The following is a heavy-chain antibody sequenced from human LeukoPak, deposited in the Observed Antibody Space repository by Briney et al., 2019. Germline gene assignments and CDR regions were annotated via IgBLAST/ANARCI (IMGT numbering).Heavy chain of an antibody. CDR2: IYHSGST. Sequence: GSLRLSCAASGFTFSSYEMNWVRQPPGKGLEWIGEIYHSGSTNYNPSLESRVTMSVDKSKNQFSLKMSSVTAADTAVYYCARVKKEYPPYYYYYMDIWGKGTTVTVSS. CDR3: ARVKKEYPPYYYYYMDI. CDR1: GFTFSSYEM. V-gene: IGHV4-4*02. D-gene: IGHD6-6*01. J-gene: IGHJ6*03.